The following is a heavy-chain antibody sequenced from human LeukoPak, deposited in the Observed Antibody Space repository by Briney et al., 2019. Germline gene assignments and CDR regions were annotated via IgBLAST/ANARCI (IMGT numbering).Heavy chain of an antibody. CDR3: ASVELRREMYAIEY. J-gene: IGHJ4*02. D-gene: IGHD3-16*01. V-gene: IGHV1-24*01. CDR2: FDPEHGET. Sequence: ASVKVSCKVSGYTLNELGIHWVRQAPGKGLEWMGGFDPEHGETLYAQRFQGRVTMTEDTSADTAYMELKSLRSEDTAVYYCASVELRREMYAIEYWGQGTLVIVSS. CDR1: GYTLNELG.